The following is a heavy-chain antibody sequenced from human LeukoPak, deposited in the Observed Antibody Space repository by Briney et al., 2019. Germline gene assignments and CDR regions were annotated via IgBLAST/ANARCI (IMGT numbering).Heavy chain of an antibody. D-gene: IGHD3-10*01. Sequence: SQTLSLTCTASGGSISSGGSYWSWIRQPPGKGLEWIGYIYHSGSTYYNPSLKSRVTISVDRSKNQFSLKLSSVTAADTAVYYCARFQDQDYYGSGSYLDYWGQGTLVTVSS. CDR1: GGSISSGGSY. V-gene: IGHV4-30-2*01. CDR3: ARFQDQDYYGSGSYLDY. J-gene: IGHJ4*02. CDR2: IYHSGST.